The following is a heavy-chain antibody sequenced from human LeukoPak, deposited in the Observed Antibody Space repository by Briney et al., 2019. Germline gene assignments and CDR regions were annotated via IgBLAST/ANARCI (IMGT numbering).Heavy chain of an antibody. Sequence: GGSLRLSCAASGFTFSSYGMSWVRQAPGKGLEWVSTISASGGSTYYADSVKGRFTISRDNSKNTLYLQMNSLRAEDTAVYYCAKDLRFFADDGAFDIWGQGTMVTVSS. CDR2: ISASGGST. CDR1: GFTFSSYG. J-gene: IGHJ3*02. D-gene: IGHD3-3*01. V-gene: IGHV3-23*01. CDR3: AKDLRFFADDGAFDI.